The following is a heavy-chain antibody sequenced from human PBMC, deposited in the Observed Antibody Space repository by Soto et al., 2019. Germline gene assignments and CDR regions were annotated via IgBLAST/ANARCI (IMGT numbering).Heavy chain of an antibody. CDR2: ISGSGGST. V-gene: IGHV3-23*01. Sequence: PGGSLRLSCAASGFTFSSYAMSWVRQAPGKGLKWVLAISGSGGSTYYADSVKGRFTISRDNSKNTLFLQMNSLRAEDTAVYYCAKAWRGIAAAGTAGNWFDPWGQGTLVTVSS. D-gene: IGHD6-13*01. CDR1: GFTFSSYA. J-gene: IGHJ5*02. CDR3: AKAWRGIAAAGTAGNWFDP.